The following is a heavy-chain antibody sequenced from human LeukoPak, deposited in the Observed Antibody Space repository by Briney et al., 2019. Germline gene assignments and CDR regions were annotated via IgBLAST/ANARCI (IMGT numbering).Heavy chain of an antibody. J-gene: IGHJ4*02. CDR3: ARGGSSWYVRYFDY. D-gene: IGHD6-13*01. CDR1: GFTFSSYA. Sequence: GGSLRLSCAASGFTFSSYAMSWVRQAPGKGLEWVSANSGSGGSTYYADSVKGRFTISRDNSKNTLYLQMNSLRAEDTAVYYCARGGSSWYVRYFDYWGQGTLVTVSS. CDR2: NSGSGGST. V-gene: IGHV3-23*01.